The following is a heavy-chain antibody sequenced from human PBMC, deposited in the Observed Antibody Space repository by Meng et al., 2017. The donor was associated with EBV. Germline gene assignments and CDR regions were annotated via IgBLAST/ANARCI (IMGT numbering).Heavy chain of an antibody. D-gene: IGHD3-16*02. V-gene: IGHV1-18*01. J-gene: IGHJ4*02. CDR1: GYTFTSYG. Sequence: QVQLGQAGAEVKKPGASVKVSCKASGYTFTSYGISWVRQAPGQGLEWMGWISAYNGNTNYAQKLQGRVTMTTDTSTSTAYMELRSLRSDDTVVYYCVRVRTFGGVIPPDYWDQGTLVTVSS. CDR3: VRVRTFGGVIPPDY. CDR2: ISAYNGNT.